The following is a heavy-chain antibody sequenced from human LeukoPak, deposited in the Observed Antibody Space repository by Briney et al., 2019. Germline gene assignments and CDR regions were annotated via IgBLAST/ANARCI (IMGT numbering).Heavy chain of an antibody. CDR3: ARGSSYGFSMGY. CDR1: GYTFTGYY. J-gene: IGHJ4*02. V-gene: IGHV1-18*04. D-gene: IGHD5-18*01. CDR2: ITTYNGDT. Sequence: ASVKVSCKASGYTFTGYYMHWVRQAPGQGLEWTGWITTYNGDTNYAQKLQGRVTMTTDTSTSTAYMELRSLRSDDTAVYYCARGSSYGFSMGYWGLGTLVTVSS.